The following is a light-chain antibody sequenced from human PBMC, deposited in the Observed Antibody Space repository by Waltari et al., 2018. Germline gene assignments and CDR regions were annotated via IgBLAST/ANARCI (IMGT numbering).Light chain of an antibody. CDR1: PSVSSY. CDR2: DVS. Sequence: EIVLTQSPATLSLSPGERATLSCRASPSVSSYLAWYQQKPGQAPRLLSYDVSNRATGSPARFSGSGSGTDFTLTISGLEPEDFAVYYCQERSDWPPTFGQGTKLEIK. J-gene: IGKJ2*01. CDR3: QERSDWPPT. V-gene: IGKV3-11*01.